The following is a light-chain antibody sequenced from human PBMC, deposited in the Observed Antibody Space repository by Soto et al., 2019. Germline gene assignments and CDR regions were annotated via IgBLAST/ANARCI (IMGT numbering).Light chain of an antibody. CDR2: GVY. J-gene: IGKJ5*01. CDR1: QSLVYNEANTY. Sequence: DVVMTQSPLSLPVTLGQPASISCRSSQSLVYNEANTYLNWFHQRPGQSPRRLIYGVYNRDSGVRDRVIASRSGTDFTLPISRVEDEYVWVYYCMQGRHWRMTFGQGTRLEI. V-gene: IGKV2-30*01. CDR3: MQGRHWRMT.